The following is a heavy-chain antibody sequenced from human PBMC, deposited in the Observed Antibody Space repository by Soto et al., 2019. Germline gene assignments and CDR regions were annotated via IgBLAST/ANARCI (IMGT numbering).Heavy chain of an antibody. CDR2: ISGSGGGI. V-gene: IGHV3-23*01. Sequence: PGGSLRLSCAASGFTFSSYAMSWVRQAPGKGLEWVSTISGSGGGIYYADSVKGRFTISRDNSKNTLDLQMNSLRAEDTAVYYYAKRNLVVRPPFDYWGQGTLVNVSS. CDR3: AKRNLVVRPPFDY. CDR1: GFTFSSYA. D-gene: IGHD2-15*01. J-gene: IGHJ4*02.